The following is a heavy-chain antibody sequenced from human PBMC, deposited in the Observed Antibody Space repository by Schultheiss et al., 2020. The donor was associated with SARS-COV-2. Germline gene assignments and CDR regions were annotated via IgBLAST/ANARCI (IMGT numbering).Heavy chain of an antibody. CDR1: GFTFSSYS. J-gene: IGHJ2*01. CDR2: ISSSSSTI. Sequence: GGSLRLSCAASGFTFSSYSMNWVRQAPGKGLEWVSYISSSSSTIYYADSVKGRFTISRDNAKNSLYLQMNSLRAEDTAVYYRARDWSERGNSGYFDLWGRGTLVTVSS. CDR3: ARDWSERGNSGYFDL. V-gene: IGHV3-48*01. D-gene: IGHD4-23*01.